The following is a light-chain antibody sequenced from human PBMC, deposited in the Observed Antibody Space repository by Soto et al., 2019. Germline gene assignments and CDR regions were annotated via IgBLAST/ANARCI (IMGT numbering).Light chain of an antibody. CDR1: QSVSSSY. V-gene: IGKV3-20*01. CDR2: GAS. CDR3: QQYGSSPPYT. Sequence: EIVLTQSPGTLSLSPGERATLSCRASQSVSSSYLAWYQQKPGQAPRLLNYGASSRATGIPDRFSGSGSGTDFTLTISRLEPEDFAVYYCQQYGSSPPYTFGQRTKLEIK. J-gene: IGKJ2*01.